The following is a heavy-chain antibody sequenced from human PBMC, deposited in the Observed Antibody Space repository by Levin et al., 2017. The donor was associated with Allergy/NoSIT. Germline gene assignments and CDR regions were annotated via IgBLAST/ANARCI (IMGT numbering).Heavy chain of an antibody. J-gene: IGHJ3*02. CDR3: AKAMAARSRGAFDI. CDR2: IDGNGENT. D-gene: IGHD2-8*01. Sequence: GESLKISCAASGFTFSSYAMTWVRQAPGKGLEWVSDIDGNGENTFYADSVKGRFTISRDNSKNTLYLQMNSLRPEDTALYYCAKAMAARSRGAFDIWDQGTMVTVSS. CDR1: GFTFSSYA. V-gene: IGHV3-23*01.